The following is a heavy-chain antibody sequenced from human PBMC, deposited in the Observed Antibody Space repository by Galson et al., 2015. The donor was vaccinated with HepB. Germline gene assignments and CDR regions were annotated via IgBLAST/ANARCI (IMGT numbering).Heavy chain of an antibody. CDR2: IYSGGST. D-gene: IGHD6-19*01. J-gene: IGHJ4*02. CDR1: GFTVSSNY. Sequence: SLRLSCAASGFTVSSNYMSWVRQAPGKGLEWVSVIYSGGSTYYADSVKGRFTISRDNSKNTLYLQMNSLRAEDTAVYYCARDVEYSSGWYGYWGQGTLVTVSS. CDR3: ARDVEYSSGWYGY. V-gene: IGHV3-66*01.